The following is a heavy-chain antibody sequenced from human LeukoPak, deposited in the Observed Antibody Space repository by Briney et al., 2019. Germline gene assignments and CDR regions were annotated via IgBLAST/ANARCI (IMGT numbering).Heavy chain of an antibody. Sequence: ASVKVSCKASGYTFTDYHIHWVRQAPGQGLEWMGWINPNSGGTNYAQKFQGRVTMTRDTSITTAFMELSRLRSDDTAVYYCARGGYGSGEGGYWGQGTLVTVSS. J-gene: IGHJ4*02. V-gene: IGHV1-2*02. CDR1: GYTFTDYH. CDR3: ARGGYGSGEGGY. D-gene: IGHD3-10*01. CDR2: INPNSGGT.